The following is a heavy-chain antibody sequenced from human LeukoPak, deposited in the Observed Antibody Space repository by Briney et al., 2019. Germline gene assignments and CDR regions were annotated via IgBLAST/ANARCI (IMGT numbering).Heavy chain of an antibody. J-gene: IGHJ5*02. CDR3: ARTYSSSWGYWLDP. CDR2: IYHSGST. CDR1: DYSITSGYY. D-gene: IGHD6-13*01. V-gene: IGHV4-38-2*02. Sequence: PSETLSLTCTVSDYSITSGYYWGWIRQPPGKGLEWIGSIYHSGSTYYKPSLKSRVTISLDTSKNQFSLKLSSVTAADTAVYYCARTYSSSWGYWLDPWGQGTLVTVSS.